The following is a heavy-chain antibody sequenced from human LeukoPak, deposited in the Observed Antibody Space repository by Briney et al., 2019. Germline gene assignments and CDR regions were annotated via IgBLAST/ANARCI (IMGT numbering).Heavy chain of an antibody. CDR2: INPSGGST. D-gene: IGHD3-10*01. V-gene: IGHV1-46*01. CDR1: GYTFTSYY. Sequence: ASVKVSYKASGYTFTSYYMHWVRQAPGQGLEWMGIINPSGGSTSYAQKFQGRVTMTRDTSTSTVYMELSSLRSEDTAVYYCARDGRGSGSYYNICLYWGQGTLVTVSS. J-gene: IGHJ4*01. CDR3: ARDGRGSGSYYNICLY.